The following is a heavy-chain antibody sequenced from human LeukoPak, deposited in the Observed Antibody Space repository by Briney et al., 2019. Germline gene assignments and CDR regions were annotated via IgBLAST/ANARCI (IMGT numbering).Heavy chain of an antibody. CDR2: ISHDGSGK. V-gene: IGHV3-30*03. J-gene: IGHJ4*02. D-gene: IGHD3-16*01. CDR1: GFTFSSYA. CDR3: ARGGTYARESDY. Sequence: GGSLRLSCAASGFTFSSYAMSWVRQAPGKGLEWVAHISHDGSGKYYRDSVKGRFTISRDDSKNTLYLQLNSLRAEDTAVYYCARGGTYARESDYWGQGTLVTVSS.